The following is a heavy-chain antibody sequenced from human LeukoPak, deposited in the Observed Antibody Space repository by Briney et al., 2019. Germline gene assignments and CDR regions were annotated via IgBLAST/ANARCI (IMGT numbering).Heavy chain of an antibody. CDR1: GFTFSSYA. Sequence: PGGSLRLSCAASGFTFSSYAMHWVRQAPGKGLEWVAVIWYDGSNKYYADSVKGRFTISRDNSKNTLYLQMNSLRAEDTAVYYCARETDSSGWPIDYWGQGTLVTVSS. D-gene: IGHD6-19*01. J-gene: IGHJ4*02. CDR2: IWYDGSNK. CDR3: ARETDSSGWPIDY. V-gene: IGHV3-33*08.